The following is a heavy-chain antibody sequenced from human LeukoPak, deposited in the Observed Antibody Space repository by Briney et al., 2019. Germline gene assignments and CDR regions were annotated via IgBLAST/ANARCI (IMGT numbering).Heavy chain of an antibody. CDR1: GYSLSSGYY. Sequence: PSETLSLTCAVSGYSLSSGYYWGWIRQPPGKGLEWIGSIYHSGSTYYNPSLKSRGTISVDTSKNHFSLKLSAVTAADTAVYYCARQGSDCYSDYWGQGTLVTVSS. CDR2: IYHSGST. D-gene: IGHD2-21*01. J-gene: IGHJ4*02. V-gene: IGHV4-38-2*01. CDR3: ARQGSDCYSDY.